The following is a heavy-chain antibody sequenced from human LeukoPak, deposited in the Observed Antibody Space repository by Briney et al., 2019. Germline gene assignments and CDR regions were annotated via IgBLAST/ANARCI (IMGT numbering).Heavy chain of an antibody. Sequence: GGSLRLSCAASGFTFSRYWMSWVRQAPGKGLEWVANIKQDGNEKYYVGAVKGRFTVSRDNAKSSLYLQMNSLRAEDTAVYYCTRDYDYRFDYWGQGTLVTVSS. V-gene: IGHV3-7*04. D-gene: IGHD3-16*02. CDR1: GFTFSRYW. J-gene: IGHJ4*02. CDR2: IKQDGNEK. CDR3: TRDYDYRFDY.